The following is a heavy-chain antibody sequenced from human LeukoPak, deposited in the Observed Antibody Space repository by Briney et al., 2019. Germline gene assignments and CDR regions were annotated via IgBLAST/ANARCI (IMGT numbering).Heavy chain of an antibody. CDR2: IYYSGST. J-gene: IGHJ5*02. CDR3: ARELPSRNWFDP. Sequence: SETLSLTCTVSGGSISSYYWSWIRQPPGKGLEWIGYIYYSGSTNYNPSLKSRVTISVDPSKNQFSLKLSSVTAADTAVYYCARELPSRNWFDPWGQGTLVTVSS. CDR1: GGSISSYY. V-gene: IGHV4-59*12. D-gene: IGHD3-10*01.